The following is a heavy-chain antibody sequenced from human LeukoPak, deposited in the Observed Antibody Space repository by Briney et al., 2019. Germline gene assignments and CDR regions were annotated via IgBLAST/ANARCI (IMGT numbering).Heavy chain of an antibody. J-gene: IGHJ4*02. CDR2: ISSSSTYI. CDR1: GFIFSSYS. D-gene: IGHD3-9*01. CDR3: ASEYYDILTGYYSSY. Sequence: PGGSLRLSCAASGFIFSSYSMNWVRQAPGKGLEWVSSISSSSTYIYYADSVKGRFTISRDNAKNPLYLQMNSLRAEDTAIYYCASEYYDILTGYYSSYWGQGTLVTVSS. V-gene: IGHV3-21*06.